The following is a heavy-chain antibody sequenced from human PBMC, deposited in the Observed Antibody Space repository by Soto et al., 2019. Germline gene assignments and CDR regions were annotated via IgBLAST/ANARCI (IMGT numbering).Heavy chain of an antibody. Sequence: EVQMLESGGGLVQPGGSLTLSCAASGFTFSARSMTWVPQTPEKGLEWVSTISSGGDTVYTDSVKGRFTISRDNSRSTVYLQMKSLTAYDTAVYLCAKGSHLPDYWGQGTLVTVSS. CDR1: GFTFSARS. CDR3: AKGSHLPDY. CDR2: ISSGGDT. V-gene: IGHV3-23*01. J-gene: IGHJ4*02.